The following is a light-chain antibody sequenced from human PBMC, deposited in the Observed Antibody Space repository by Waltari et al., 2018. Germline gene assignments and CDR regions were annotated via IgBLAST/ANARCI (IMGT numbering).Light chain of an antibody. CDR2: RVS. CDR3: MQGTHWPYT. V-gene: IGKV2-30*02. Sequence: DVVMTQSPLSLPVTLGQPASISCKSSQSLVHSDGNTHLNWFQQRPGQSPRRLSYRVSNRDSGVPDRFSGSGSGTDFTLKISRVEAEDVGVDYCMQGTHWPYTFGQGTKL. J-gene: IGKJ2*01. CDR1: QSLVHSDGNTH.